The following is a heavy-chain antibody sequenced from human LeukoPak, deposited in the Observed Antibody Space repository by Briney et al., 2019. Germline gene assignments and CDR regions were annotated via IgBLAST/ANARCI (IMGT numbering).Heavy chain of an antibody. D-gene: IGHD3-22*01. J-gene: IGHJ4*02. V-gene: IGHV3-49*04. Sequence: SGGSLRLSCTASGFTFGDYAMSWVRQAPGKGLEWVGFIRSKAYGGTTEYAASVKGRFTISRDDSKSIAYLQMNSLKTEDTAVYYCTRGDYYDSSGYSYWGQGTLVTVSS. CDR2: IRSKAYGGTT. CDR1: GFTFGDYA. CDR3: TRGDYYDSSGYSY.